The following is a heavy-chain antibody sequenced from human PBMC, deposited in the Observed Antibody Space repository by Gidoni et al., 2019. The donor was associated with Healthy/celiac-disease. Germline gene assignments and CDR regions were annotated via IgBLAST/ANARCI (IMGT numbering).Heavy chain of an antibody. J-gene: IGHJ4*02. CDR3: TTEAGYSYGMEGFDY. CDR1: GLTFSNSW. Sequence: EVQLVESGGGLVKPGGSLRLSCAASGLTFSNSWMSWVRQAPGKGLELVGRIKSKTDGVTTDYAAPVKGRFTISRDDSKNTLYLQMNSLKTEDTAVYYCTTEAGYSYGMEGFDYWGQGTLVTVSS. D-gene: IGHD5-18*01. V-gene: IGHV3-15*01. CDR2: IKSKTDGVTT.